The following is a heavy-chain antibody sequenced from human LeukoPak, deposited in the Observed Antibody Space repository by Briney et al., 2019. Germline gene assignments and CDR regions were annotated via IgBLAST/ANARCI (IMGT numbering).Heavy chain of an antibody. CDR1: GGSISSYY. J-gene: IGHJ4*02. V-gene: IGHV4-59*01. D-gene: IGHD4-17*01. CDR2: IYYSGST. Sequence: PSQTLSLTCTVSGGSISSYYWSWIRQPPGKGLEWIGYIYYSGSTNYNPSLKSRVTISVDTSKNQFSLKLSSVTAADTAVYYCARAYGDYQIIDYWGQGTLVTVSS. CDR3: ARAYGDYQIIDY.